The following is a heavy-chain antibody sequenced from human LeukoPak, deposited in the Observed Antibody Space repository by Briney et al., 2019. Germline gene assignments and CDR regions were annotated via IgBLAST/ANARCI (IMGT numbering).Heavy chain of an antibody. CDR2: IKQDGSEK. D-gene: IGHD3-22*01. V-gene: IGHV3-7*03. CDR3: AKGPFSYYDSSGYNYFDY. Sequence: TGGSLRLSCAASGFTFSSYWMSWVRQAPGKGLEWVANIKQDGSEKYYVDSVKGRFTISRDNSRNTLDLLMNSLRAEDTAVYYCAKGPFSYYDSSGYNYFDYWGQGTQVTVSS. J-gene: IGHJ4*02. CDR1: GFTFSSYW.